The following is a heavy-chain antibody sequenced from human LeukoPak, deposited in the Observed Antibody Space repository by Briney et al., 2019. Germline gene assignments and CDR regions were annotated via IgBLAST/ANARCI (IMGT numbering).Heavy chain of an antibody. V-gene: IGHV4-39*01. D-gene: IGHD3-22*01. CDR1: GGSISSSSYY. CDR3: ARLPGYSGYDYYDSSGYSDY. Sequence: SETLSLTCTVSGGSISSSSYYWGWIRQPPGKGLEWIGSIYYSGSTYYNPSLKSRVTISVDTSKNQLSLKLSSVTAADTAVYYCARLPGYSGYDYYDSSGYSDYWGQGTLVTVSS. J-gene: IGHJ4*02. CDR2: IYYSGST.